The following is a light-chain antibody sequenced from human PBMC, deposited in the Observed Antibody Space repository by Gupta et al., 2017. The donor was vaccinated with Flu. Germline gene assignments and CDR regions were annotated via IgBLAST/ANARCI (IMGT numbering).Light chain of an antibody. CDR1: QSLVYIDGNTY. Sequence: PVTPGHLASISCRSSQSLVYIDGNTYLNWFQQRPGQSPRRLIYEVSNRDFGVPDRFSGSGSGTDFTLKSSRVEAEDVGVYYCMEGKHPWTFGQGTKVEIK. CDR2: EVS. J-gene: IGKJ2*02. CDR3: MEGKHPWT. V-gene: IGKV2-30*01.